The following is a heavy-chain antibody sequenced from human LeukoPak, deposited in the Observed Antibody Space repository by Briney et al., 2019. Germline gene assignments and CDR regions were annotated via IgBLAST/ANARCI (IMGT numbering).Heavy chain of an antibody. D-gene: IGHD2-2*01. J-gene: IGHJ6*04. CDR1: GFTFSSYS. Sequence: GGSLRLSCAASGFTFSSYSMNWVRQAPGKGLEWVSSISSSSSYIYYADSVKGRFTISRDNAMNSLYLQMNSLRAEDTAVYYCARDRSLVGDVWGKGTTVTVSS. CDR3: ARDRSLVGDV. V-gene: IGHV3-21*01. CDR2: ISSSSSYI.